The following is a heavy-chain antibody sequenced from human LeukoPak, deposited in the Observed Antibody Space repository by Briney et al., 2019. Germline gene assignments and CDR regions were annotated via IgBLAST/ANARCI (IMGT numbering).Heavy chain of an antibody. V-gene: IGHV1-18*01. CDR1: GYTFTSYG. CDR3: ARIEQQLVPLGYYYYMDV. Sequence: ASVKVSCKASGYTFTSYGITWVRQAPGQGLEWMGWISAYNGNTNYAQKLQGRVTMTTDTSTSTAYMELRSLRSDDTAVYYCARIEQQLVPLGYYYYMDVWGKGTTVTVSS. CDR2: ISAYNGNT. J-gene: IGHJ6*03. D-gene: IGHD6-13*01.